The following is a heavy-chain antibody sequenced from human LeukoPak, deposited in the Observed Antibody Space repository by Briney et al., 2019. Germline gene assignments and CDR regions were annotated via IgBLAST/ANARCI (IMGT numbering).Heavy chain of an antibody. J-gene: IGHJ6*02. CDR1: GFTFSSYG. Sequence: GGSLRLSCAASGFTFSSYGMHWVRQAPGKGLEWVAVISYDGSNKYYADSVKGRFTISRDNSKNTPYLQMNSLRAEDTAVYYCAKGETSLWFGELFAYYGMDVWGQGTTVTVSS. D-gene: IGHD3-10*01. CDR2: ISYDGSNK. V-gene: IGHV3-30*18. CDR3: AKGETSLWFGELFAYYGMDV.